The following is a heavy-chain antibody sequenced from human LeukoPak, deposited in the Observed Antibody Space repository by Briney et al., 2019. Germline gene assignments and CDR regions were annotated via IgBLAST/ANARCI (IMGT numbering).Heavy chain of an antibody. Sequence: SETLSLTCAVYGGSFSGYYWSWIRQPPGKGLEWIGEINHSGSTNYNSSLKSRVTISVDTSKNQFSLKLSSVTAADTAVYYCASRGIAARLGYYFDYWGQGTLVTVSS. V-gene: IGHV4-34*01. CDR1: GGSFSGYY. J-gene: IGHJ4*02. CDR3: ASRGIAARLGYYFDY. CDR2: INHSGST. D-gene: IGHD6-6*01.